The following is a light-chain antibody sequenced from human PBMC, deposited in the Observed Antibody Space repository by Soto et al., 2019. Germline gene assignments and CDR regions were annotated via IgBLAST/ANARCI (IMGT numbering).Light chain of an antibody. CDR1: ESLVHSDGYTY. CDR2: QIS. Sequence: EIVMTQTPLSSPVTLGQPASISCRSSESLVHSDGYTYLSWLQQRPVQPPRLLIYQISTLFSGFPDRFSGSGAGTDFTLQISRVGAGDFGVYVCMQAAQFPPYILGQRTKLE. V-gene: IGKV2-24*01. J-gene: IGKJ2*01. CDR3: MQAAQFPPYI.